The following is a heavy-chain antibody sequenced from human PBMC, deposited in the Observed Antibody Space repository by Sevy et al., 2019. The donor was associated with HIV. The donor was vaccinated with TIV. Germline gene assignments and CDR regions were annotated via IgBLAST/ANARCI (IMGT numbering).Heavy chain of an antibody. V-gene: IGHV3-21*01. CDR2: ISGISNSI. D-gene: IGHD6-19*01. Sequence: GGSLRLSCAASGFTFTSYSMHWVRQAPGKGLEWVSSISGISNSIYYADSVKGRFSISRDNAKNSLYLQMNSLRAEDTAVFYWARAVPATDAFDIWGQGTLVTVSS. CDR1: GFTFTSYS. CDR3: ARAVPATDAFDI. J-gene: IGHJ3*02.